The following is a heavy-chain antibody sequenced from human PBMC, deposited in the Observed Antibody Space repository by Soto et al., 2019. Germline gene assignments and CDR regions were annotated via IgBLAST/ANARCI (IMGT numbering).Heavy chain of an antibody. CDR1: GYTFTSYG. V-gene: IGHV1-18*01. Sequence: ASVKVSCKASGYTFTSYGISWVRQAPGQGLEWMGWISAYNGNTNYAQKLQGRVTMTTDTSTSTAYMELRSLRSDDTAVYYRARVAALLDYFDYWGQGTLVTVSS. CDR2: ISAYNGNT. CDR3: ARVAALLDYFDY. J-gene: IGHJ4*02. D-gene: IGHD2-15*01.